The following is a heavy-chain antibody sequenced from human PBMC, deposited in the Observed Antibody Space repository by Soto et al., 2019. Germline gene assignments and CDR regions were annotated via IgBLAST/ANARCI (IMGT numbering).Heavy chain of an antibody. CDR3: ARVTDVDTADYYYGMDV. J-gene: IGHJ6*02. D-gene: IGHD5-18*01. V-gene: IGHV3-30-3*01. Sequence: ESGGGVVQPGRSLRLSCAASGFTFSSYAMHWVRQAPGTGLEWVAVISYDGSNKYYADSVKGRFTISRDNSKNTLYLQMNSLRAEDTAVYYCARVTDVDTADYYYGMDVWGQGTTVTVSS. CDR1: GFTFSSYA. CDR2: ISYDGSNK.